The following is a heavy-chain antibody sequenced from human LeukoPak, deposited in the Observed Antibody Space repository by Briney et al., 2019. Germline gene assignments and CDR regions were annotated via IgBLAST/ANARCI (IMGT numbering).Heavy chain of an antibody. V-gene: IGHV5-51*01. D-gene: IGHD6-13*01. CDR1: GYSFTSYW. CDR2: IYPGDSDT. Sequence: GESLKISCKGSGYSFTSYWIGWVRQMPGKGLEWMGIIYPGDSDTRYSPSFQGQVTISADKSISTAYLQWSSLKASDTAMYHCARLKYSSSWSGWFDPWGQGTLVTVSS. CDR3: ARLKYSSSWSGWFDP. J-gene: IGHJ5*02.